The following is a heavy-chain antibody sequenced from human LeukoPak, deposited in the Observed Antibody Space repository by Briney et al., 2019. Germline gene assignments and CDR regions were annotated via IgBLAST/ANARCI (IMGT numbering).Heavy chain of an antibody. CDR3: ARLLGGDSRDY. CDR1: GYIFTNYW. J-gene: IGHJ4*02. CDR2: IYPADSDT. D-gene: IGHD4-17*01. V-gene: IGHV5-51*01. Sequence: GESLKISGKGSGYIFTNYWIGWVRQMPGKGLEWMGIIYPADSDTRYSPSFQGQATISADKSISTAYLQWSSLKASDTAMYYCARLLGGDSRDYWGQGTLVTVSS.